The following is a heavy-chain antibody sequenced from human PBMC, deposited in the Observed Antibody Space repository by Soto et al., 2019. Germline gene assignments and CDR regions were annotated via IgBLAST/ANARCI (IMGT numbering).Heavy chain of an antibody. D-gene: IGHD1-26*01. CDR2: IIPIFGTA. V-gene: IGHV1-69*06. J-gene: IGHJ3*02. Sequence: SVKVSCKASGCTFSSYAISWVRQAPGQGLEWMGGIIPIFGTANYAQKFQGRVTITADKSTSTAYMELSSLRSEDTAVYYCARARGASGAGAFDIWGQGTMVTVSS. CDR3: ARARGASGAGAFDI. CDR1: GCTFSSYA.